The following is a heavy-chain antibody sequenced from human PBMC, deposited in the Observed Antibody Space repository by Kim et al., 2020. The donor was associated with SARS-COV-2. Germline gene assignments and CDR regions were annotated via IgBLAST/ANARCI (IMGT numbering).Heavy chain of an antibody. V-gene: IGHV5-51*01. J-gene: IGHJ3*02. CDR3: ARHSSSGWYGDAFDI. D-gene: IGHD6-19*01. Sequence: PSFQGQVTIAADKSISTAYLQWSSLKASDTAMYYCARHSSSGWYGDAFDIWGQGTMVTVSS.